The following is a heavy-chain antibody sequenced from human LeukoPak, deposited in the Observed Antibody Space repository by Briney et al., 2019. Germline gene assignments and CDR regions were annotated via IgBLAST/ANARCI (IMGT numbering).Heavy chain of an antibody. CDR1: GYTFTSYY. Sequence: ASVKVSCKASGYTFTSYYMHWVRQAPGQGLEWMGIINPSGGSTSYAQKFQGRVTITADESTSTAYMELSSLRSEDTAVYYCARGYVYGGNKHPLLLANWGQGTLVTVSS. J-gene: IGHJ4*02. CDR2: INPSGGST. D-gene: IGHD4-23*01. V-gene: IGHV1-46*01. CDR3: ARGYVYGGNKHPLLLAN.